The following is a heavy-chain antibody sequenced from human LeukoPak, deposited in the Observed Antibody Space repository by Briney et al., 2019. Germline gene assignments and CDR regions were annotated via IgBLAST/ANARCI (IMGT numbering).Heavy chain of an antibody. CDR1: GGTFSSYA. D-gene: IGHD6-6*01. CDR3: ARDRAPPYSSSPDAFDI. V-gene: IGHV1-69*05. Sequence: GASVKVSCKASGGTFSSYAISWVRQAPGQGLEWMGGIIPIFGTANYAQKFQGRVTITTDESTSTAYMELSSLRSEDTAVYYCARDRAPPYSSSPDAFDIWGQGTMVTVSS. J-gene: IGHJ3*02. CDR2: IIPIFGTA.